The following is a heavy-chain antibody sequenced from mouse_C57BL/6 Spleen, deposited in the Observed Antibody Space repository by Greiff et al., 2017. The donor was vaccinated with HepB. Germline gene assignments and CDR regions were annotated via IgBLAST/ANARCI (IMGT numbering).Heavy chain of an antibody. CDR2: ISDGGSYT. D-gene: IGHD1-1*01. Sequence: EVQRVESGGGLVKPGGSLKLSCAASGFTFSSYAMSWVRQTPEKRLEWVATISDGGSYTYYPDNVKGRFTISRDNAKNNLYLQMSHLKSEDTAMYYCAREGYYGSIYYFDYWGQGTTLTVSS. J-gene: IGHJ2*01. V-gene: IGHV5-4*01. CDR1: GFTFSSYA. CDR3: AREGYYGSIYYFDY.